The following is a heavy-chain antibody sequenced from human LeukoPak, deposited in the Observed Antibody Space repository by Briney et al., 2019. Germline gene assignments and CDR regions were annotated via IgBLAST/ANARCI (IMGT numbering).Heavy chain of an antibody. CDR3: ARHGREATTLKYYDYMDV. CDR1: GGSISSSSYY. V-gene: IGHV4-39*01. D-gene: IGHD1-26*01. Sequence: SETLSLTCTVSGGSISSSSYYWGWVRQPPGKGLEWIGSIYYSGSTYYNPSLKSRVTISVDTSKNQFSLKLSSVTAADTAVYYCARHGREATTLKYYDYMDVWGKGTTVTVSS. CDR2: IYYSGST. J-gene: IGHJ6*03.